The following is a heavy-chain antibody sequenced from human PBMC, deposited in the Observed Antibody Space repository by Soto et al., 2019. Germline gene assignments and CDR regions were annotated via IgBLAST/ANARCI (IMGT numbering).Heavy chain of an antibody. CDR2: IWFDGSKK. CDR3: ASAHTRILLDRFDP. CDR1: GFKFRNYA. D-gene: IGHD2-15*01. Sequence: QVQLVESGGGVVQPGKSLRLSCAASGFKFRNYAIHWVRQAPGKGLEWLAVIWFDGSKKYYADSVKGRFTISRDNSKNTVYLNVIRLTADGLAVFYCASAHTRILLDRFDPWGHGTLVTVSS. V-gene: IGHV3-33*01. J-gene: IGHJ5*02.